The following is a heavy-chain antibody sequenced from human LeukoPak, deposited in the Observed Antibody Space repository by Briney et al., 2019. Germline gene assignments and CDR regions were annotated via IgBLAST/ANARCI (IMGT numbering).Heavy chain of an antibody. CDR1: GGSISSYY. V-gene: IGHV4-59*08. D-gene: IGHD3-22*01. CDR2: IYYSGST. Sequence: SETLSLTCTVSGGSISSYYWSWIRQPPGKGLEWIGYIYYSGSTNYNPSLKSRVTISVDTSKNQFSLRLSSVTAADTAVYYCARLRYYDSSLDYWGQGTLVTVSS. J-gene: IGHJ4*02. CDR3: ARLRYYDSSLDY.